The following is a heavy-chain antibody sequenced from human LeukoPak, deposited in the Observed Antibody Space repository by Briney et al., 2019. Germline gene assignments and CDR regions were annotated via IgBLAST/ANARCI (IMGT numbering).Heavy chain of an antibody. Sequence: PGGSLRLSCAASGFTVSSNYMSWVRQAPGKGLEWVSVIYSGGSTYYADSVKGRFTISRDNSKNTLYLQMNSLRAEDTAVYYCARDRDGYLETYFDHWGQGTLVTVSS. D-gene: IGHD5-24*01. CDR2: IYSGGST. CDR3: ARDRDGYLETYFDH. V-gene: IGHV3-53*01. J-gene: IGHJ4*02. CDR1: GFTVSSNY.